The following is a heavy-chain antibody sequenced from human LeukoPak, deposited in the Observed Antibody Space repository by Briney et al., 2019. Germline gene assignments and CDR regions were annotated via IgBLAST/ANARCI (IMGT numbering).Heavy chain of an antibody. CDR1: GFTFSSYD. J-gene: IGHJ4*02. CDR3: ARDGYYYGSGSYYKVDFDY. V-gene: IGHV3-48*01. CDR2: ISSRSSTI. Sequence: GGSLRLSCAASGFTFSSYDMSWVRQAPGKGLEWVSYISSRSSTIYYADSVKGRFTISRDNAKNSLYLQMNSLRAEDTAVYYCARDGYYYGSGSYYKVDFDYWGQGTLVTVSS. D-gene: IGHD3-10*01.